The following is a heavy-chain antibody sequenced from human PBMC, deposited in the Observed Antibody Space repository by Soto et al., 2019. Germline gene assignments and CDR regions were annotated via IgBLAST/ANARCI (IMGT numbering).Heavy chain of an antibody. J-gene: IGHJ4*02. CDR2: ISADNDNT. D-gene: IGHD5-12*01. CDR3: ARGTSGYDYGLFDF. CDR1: GYTFTKYG. V-gene: IGHV1-18*01. Sequence: VQLVQSGGEVRKPGASVTVSCRASGYTFTKYGISWVRQAPGQGLEWMGWISADNDNTDYAQNLQGRGTMTTDTSTRTAYMQLRSLRCDYTAVYFCARGTSGYDYGLFDFWGQRTLVTVSS.